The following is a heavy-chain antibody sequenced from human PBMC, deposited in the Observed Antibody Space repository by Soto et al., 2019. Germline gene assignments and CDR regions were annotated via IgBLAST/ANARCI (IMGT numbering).Heavy chain of an antibody. D-gene: IGHD2-15*01. J-gene: IGHJ6*02. CDR1: GDSVSSNSAA. Sequence: SPTISLTGAISGDSVSSNSAAWNWIRQSPSRGLEWLGRTYYRTKWYNAYAVSVKSRVTINADTSKNQFSLQLNSVTPEDTAVYSCASDWMVGGTTGAMDVWGPGTSLTGSS. CDR2: TYYRTKWYN. V-gene: IGHV6-1*01. CDR3: ASDWMVGGTTGAMDV.